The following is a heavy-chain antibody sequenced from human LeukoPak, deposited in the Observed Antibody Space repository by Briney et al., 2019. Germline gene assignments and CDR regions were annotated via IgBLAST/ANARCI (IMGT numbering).Heavy chain of an antibody. Sequence: PGGSLRLSCAASGSTFSDYYMSWIRQAPGKGLEWVSYISSSGSTIYYADSVKGRFTISRDNAKNSLYLQMNSLRAEDTAVYYCARLCSSASYYYYYYGMDVWGQGTTVTVSS. CDR3: ARLCSSASYYYYYYGMDV. CDR1: GSTFSDYY. J-gene: IGHJ6*02. D-gene: IGHD2-2*01. V-gene: IGHV3-11*01. CDR2: ISSSGSTI.